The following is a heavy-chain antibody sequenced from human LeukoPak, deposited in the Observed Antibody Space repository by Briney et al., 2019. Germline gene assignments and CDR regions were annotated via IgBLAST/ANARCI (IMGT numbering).Heavy chain of an antibody. CDR2: IYYSGST. D-gene: IGHD4-23*01. CDR1: GGSISSYC. J-gene: IGHJ6*02. CDR3: ARVGKNGMDV. V-gene: IGHV4-59*01. Sequence: PSETLSLTCTVSGGSISSYCWSWLRQPPGKGLEWFGYIYYSGSTNYNPSLKSRVTISVDTSKNQFSLKLSSVTAADTAVYYCARVGKNGMDVWGQGTTVTVSS.